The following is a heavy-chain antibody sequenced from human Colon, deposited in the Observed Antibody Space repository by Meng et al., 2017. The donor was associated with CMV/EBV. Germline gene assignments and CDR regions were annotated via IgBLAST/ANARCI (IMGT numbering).Heavy chain of an antibody. CDR3: ARIFLGSSGLLGGDL. Sequence: SGGTFSSYTISWVRQAPGQGLEWMGRIIPIFGTANYAPEFQDRVTMTADKSTSTAYMELSNLRSDDTAVYFCARIFLGSSGLLGGDLWGQGTLVTVSS. D-gene: IGHD6-19*01. J-gene: IGHJ5*02. V-gene: IGHV1-69*08. CDR1: GGTFSSYT. CDR2: IIPIFGTA.